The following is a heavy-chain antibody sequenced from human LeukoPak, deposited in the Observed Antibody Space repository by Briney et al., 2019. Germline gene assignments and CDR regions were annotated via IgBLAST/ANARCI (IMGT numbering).Heavy chain of an antibody. V-gene: IGHV3-74*01. D-gene: IGHD6-19*01. CDR2: INSDGSST. J-gene: IGHJ4*02. CDR3: TRGGVAVAGTGDY. CDR1: GFTFRNYW. Sequence: PGGSLRLSCAASGFTFRNYWMHWVRQTPGKGLVWVSHINSDGSSTNYADSVKGRYTISRDNAKNTLYLQMNSLRAEDTAVYYCTRGGVAVAGTGDYWGQGTLVTVSS.